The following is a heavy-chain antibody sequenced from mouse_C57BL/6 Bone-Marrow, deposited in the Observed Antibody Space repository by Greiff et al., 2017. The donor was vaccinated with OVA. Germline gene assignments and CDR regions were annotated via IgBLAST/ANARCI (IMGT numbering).Heavy chain of an antibody. V-gene: IGHV5-12*01. J-gene: IGHJ3*01. D-gene: IGHD1-1*01. CDR3: ARSITTVVATPY. CDR1: GFTFSDYY. Sequence: EVQVVESGGGLVQPGGSLKLSCAASGFTFSDYYMYWVRQTPEKRLEWVAYISNGGGSTYYPDTVKGRFTISRDNAKNTLYLQMSRLKSEDTAMYYCARSITTVVATPYWGQGTLVTVSA. CDR2: ISNGGGST.